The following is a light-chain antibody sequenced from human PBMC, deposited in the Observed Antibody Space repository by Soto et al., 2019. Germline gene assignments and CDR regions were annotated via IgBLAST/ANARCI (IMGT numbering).Light chain of an antibody. Sequence: DLQMAQSPSSVSASVGDRVTITCRASQGISSSLAWYQQRPGKAPKLLIYAASNLQNEVPSRFSGSGSGTDFTLTISSLQPVDFATYYCQQAKNFPWTFGQGTRVEIK. V-gene: IGKV1-12*01. J-gene: IGKJ1*01. CDR2: AAS. CDR1: QGISSS. CDR3: QQAKNFPWT.